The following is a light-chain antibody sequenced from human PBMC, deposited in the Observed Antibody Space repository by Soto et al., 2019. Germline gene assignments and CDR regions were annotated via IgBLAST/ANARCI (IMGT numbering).Light chain of an antibody. CDR2: GAS. CDR1: QSVSRSY. V-gene: IGKV3-20*01. CDR3: QQYATSPPT. Sequence: EIVLTQSPGTLSLSPGERATLSCRASQSVSRSYLAWYQQKLGQPPRLLIYGASNRATGIPDRFSGSGSGTDFPLTIGRLEPEDFAVYYCQQYATSPPTFGGGPKVEIK. J-gene: IGKJ4*01.